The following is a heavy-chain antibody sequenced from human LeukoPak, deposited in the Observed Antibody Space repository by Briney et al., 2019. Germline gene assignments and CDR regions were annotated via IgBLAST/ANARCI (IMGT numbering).Heavy chain of an antibody. CDR2: IYYSGST. V-gene: IGHV4-59*12. J-gene: IGHJ5*02. CDR3: ARGRSPPVVVVAATPVSYLGWFDP. Sequence: PSETLSLTCTVSGGSISSYYWSWIRQPPGKGLEWIGYIYYSGSTNYNPSLKSRVTISVDTSKNQFSLKLSSVTAADTAVYYCARGRSPPVVVVAATPVSYLGWFDPWGQGTLVTVSS. CDR1: GGSISSYY. D-gene: IGHD2-15*01.